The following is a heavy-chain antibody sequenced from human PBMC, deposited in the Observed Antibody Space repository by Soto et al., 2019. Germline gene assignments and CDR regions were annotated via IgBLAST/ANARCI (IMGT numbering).Heavy chain of an antibody. CDR1: GFTFSSYG. J-gene: IGHJ6*02. CDR3: AKSIPTYSSSWYSYYGMAV. Sequence: PGGSLRLSCAASGFTFSSYGMHWVRQAPGKGLEWVAVISYDGSNKYYADSVKGRFTISRDNSKNTLYLQMNSLRAEDTAVYYCAKSIPTYSSSWYSYYGMAVWGHGTPVTV. CDR2: ISYDGSNK. V-gene: IGHV3-30*18. D-gene: IGHD6-13*01.